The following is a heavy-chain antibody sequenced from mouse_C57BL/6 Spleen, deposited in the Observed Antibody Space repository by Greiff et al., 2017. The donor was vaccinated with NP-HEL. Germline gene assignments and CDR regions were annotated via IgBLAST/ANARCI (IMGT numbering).Heavy chain of an antibody. CDR1: GYAFSSSW. CDR3: ARAVVPYWYFDV. D-gene: IGHD1-1*01. CDR2: IYPGDGDT. V-gene: IGHV1-82*01. Sequence: MQLQQSGPELVKPGASVKISCKASGYAFSSSWMNWVKQRPGKGLEWIGRIYPGDGDTNYNGKFKGKATLTADKSSSTAYMQLSSLTSEDSAVYFCARAVVPYWYFDVWGTGTTVTVSS. J-gene: IGHJ1*03.